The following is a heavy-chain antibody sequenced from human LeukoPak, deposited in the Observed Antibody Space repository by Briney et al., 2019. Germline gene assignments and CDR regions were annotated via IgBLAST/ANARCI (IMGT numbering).Heavy chain of an antibody. CDR2: ISSSGSTI. D-gene: IGHD6-13*01. Sequence: GGSLRLSCAASRFTFSDYFMSWIRQAPGKGLEWVSYISSSGSTIYYADSVKGRFTISRDNAKNSLYLQMNSLTAEDTAVYYCARVEYSSSWQIVYYFDYWGQGTLVTVSS. V-gene: IGHV3-11*04. CDR3: ARVEYSSSWQIVYYFDY. J-gene: IGHJ4*02. CDR1: RFTFSDYF.